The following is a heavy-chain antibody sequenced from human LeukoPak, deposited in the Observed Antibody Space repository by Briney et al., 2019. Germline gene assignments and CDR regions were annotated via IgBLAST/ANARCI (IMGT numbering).Heavy chain of an antibody. Sequence: ASEKVSCKASVYTFTGYYMHWVRQGPGQGLEWMGWINPNSGGTNDVQRFQGRVTMIRETSISTAYMELSRLRSDDTAVYYCAREDYYDSSGYYKNKEYFQHWGQGTLVSV. J-gene: IGHJ1*01. CDR3: AREDYYDSSGYYKNKEYFQH. V-gene: IGHV1-2*02. CDR2: INPNSGGT. CDR1: VYTFTGYY. D-gene: IGHD3-22*01.